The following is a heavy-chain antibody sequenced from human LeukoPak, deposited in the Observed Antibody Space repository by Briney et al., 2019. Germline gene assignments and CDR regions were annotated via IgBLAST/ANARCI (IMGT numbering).Heavy chain of an antibody. CDR1: GFTFSSYA. D-gene: IGHD6-19*01. CDR2: ISGNAAGT. CDR3: AKRYGAVAGPFDY. Sequence: GGSLRLPWAASGFTFSSYAMTWVRQAPGKGLEWVSGISGNAAGTYYADSVQGRFTISRDNSKNTLYLQMNSLRAEDTAVYYCAKRYGAVAGPFDYWGQGTLVTVSS. V-gene: IGHV3-23*01. J-gene: IGHJ4*02.